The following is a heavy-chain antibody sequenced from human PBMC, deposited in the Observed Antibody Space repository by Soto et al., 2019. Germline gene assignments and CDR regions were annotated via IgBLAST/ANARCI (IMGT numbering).Heavy chain of an antibody. Sequence: SSVKVSCKASGGTFSSYAISWVRQAPGQGLEWMGGIIPIFGTANYAQKFQGRVTITADESTSTAYMELSSLRSEDTAVYYCELYGGNSYGYFDYWGQVTLVTVSS. CDR1: GGTFSSYA. CDR2: IIPIFGTA. V-gene: IGHV1-69*13. J-gene: IGHJ4*02. D-gene: IGHD2-15*01. CDR3: ELYGGNSYGYFDY.